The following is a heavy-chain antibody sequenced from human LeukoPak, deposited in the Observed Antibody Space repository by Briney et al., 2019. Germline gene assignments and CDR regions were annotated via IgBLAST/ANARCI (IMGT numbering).Heavy chain of an antibody. Sequence: GGSLRLSCAASGFTFSSYAMYWVRQAPGKGLEWVAVISRDGGDEYYADSVKGRFTISRDNSENTLYLQMNSLRPEDTAVYYCARDGYCGSIACSWSGWLDPWGQGTLVTVSS. D-gene: IGHD2-2*03. CDR2: ISRDGGDE. CDR3: ARDGYCGSIACSWSGWLDP. V-gene: IGHV3-30*01. CDR1: GFTFSSYA. J-gene: IGHJ5*02.